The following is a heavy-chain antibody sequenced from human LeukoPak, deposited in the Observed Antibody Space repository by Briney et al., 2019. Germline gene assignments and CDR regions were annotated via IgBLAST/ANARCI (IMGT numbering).Heavy chain of an antibody. CDR2: IYYSGST. J-gene: IGHJ6*04. CDR1: GVSISSYY. CDR3: ARDGLYGSGRNGMDV. V-gene: IGHV4-59*01. Sequence: PSETLFLTCTASGVSISSYYWSWIRQPPGKGLEWIGNIYYSGSTNYNPSLKSRVTISVDKSKNQFSLKLSSVTAADTAVYYCARDGLYGSGRNGMDVWGKGTTVTVSS. D-gene: IGHD3-10*01.